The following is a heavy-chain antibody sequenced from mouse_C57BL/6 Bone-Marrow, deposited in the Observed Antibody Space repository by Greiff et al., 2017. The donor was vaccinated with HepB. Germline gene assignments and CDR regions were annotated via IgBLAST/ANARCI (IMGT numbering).Heavy chain of an antibody. Sequence: LQQPGAELVKPGASVKLSCKASGYTFPSYWMQWVKQRPGQGLEWIGEIDPSDSYTNYNQKFKGKATLTVDTSSSTAYMQLSSLTSEDSAVYYCASEGAYYYGSSWYFDVWGTGTTVTVSS. D-gene: IGHD1-1*01. J-gene: IGHJ1*03. CDR2: IDPSDSYT. CDR3: ASEGAYYYGSSWYFDV. V-gene: IGHV1-50*01. CDR1: GYTFPSYW.